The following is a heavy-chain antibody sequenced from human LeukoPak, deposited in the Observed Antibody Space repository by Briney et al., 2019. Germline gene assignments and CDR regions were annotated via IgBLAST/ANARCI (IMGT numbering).Heavy chain of an antibody. CDR2: ISSSSSYI. D-gene: IGHD3-10*01. CDR3: ARESPVVRVVIKS. J-gene: IGHJ4*02. Sequence: WDSSISSSSSYIYYADSVKGRFTISRDNAKNSLYLQMNSLRAEYFSVYYCARESPVVRVVIKSWGQGTLDTGSS. V-gene: IGHV3-21*01.